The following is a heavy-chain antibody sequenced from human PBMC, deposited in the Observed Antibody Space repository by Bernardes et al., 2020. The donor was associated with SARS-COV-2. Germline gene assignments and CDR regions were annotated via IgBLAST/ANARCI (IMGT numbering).Heavy chain of an antibody. D-gene: IGHD2-2*01. V-gene: IGHV3-30*04. CDR2: MSDDGRDI. Sequence: GGSLRLSCAASGFTFSAYAMHWVRQAPAKGLEWVSVMSDDGRDIYYADSVKGRLTVSRDNSKNTLYLQMNSLRAEDTAVYYCARSDCTSTRCYGIDAFDIWGQGTVVTVSS. J-gene: IGHJ3*02. CDR1: GFTFSAYA. CDR3: ARSDCTSTRCYGIDAFDI.